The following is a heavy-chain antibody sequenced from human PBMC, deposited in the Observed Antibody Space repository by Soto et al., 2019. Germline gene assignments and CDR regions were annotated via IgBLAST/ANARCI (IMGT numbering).Heavy chain of an antibody. CDR3: ASEYSSSSGPDYYYGMDV. D-gene: IGHD6-6*01. V-gene: IGHV1-69*06. CDR2: IIPIFGTA. J-gene: IGHJ6*02. Sequence: QVQLVQSGAEVKKPGSSVKVSCKASGGTFSSYAISWVRQAPGQGLEWMGGIIPIFGTANYAQKFQGRVTITADKSTSTAYMELSSLRSADTAVYYCASEYSSSSGPDYYYGMDVWGQGTTVTVSS. CDR1: GGTFSSYA.